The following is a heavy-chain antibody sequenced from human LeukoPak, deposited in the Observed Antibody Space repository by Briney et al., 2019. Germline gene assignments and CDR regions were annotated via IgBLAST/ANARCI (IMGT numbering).Heavy chain of an antibody. Sequence: ASVKVSCKASGYSSTDYYIYWVRQAPGQGLEWMGWIKPNSGDTNYVQKFEGRVTMTRDTSISTAYMELSSRRSDDTAVYYCATKKYSGSFYAFWGQGTLVTVSS. J-gene: IGHJ4*02. D-gene: IGHD1-26*01. CDR3: ATKKYSGSFYAF. CDR1: GYSSTDYY. CDR2: IKPNSGDT. V-gene: IGHV1-2*02.